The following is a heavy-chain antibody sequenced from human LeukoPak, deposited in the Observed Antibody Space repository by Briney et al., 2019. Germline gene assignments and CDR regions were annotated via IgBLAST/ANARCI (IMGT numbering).Heavy chain of an antibody. CDR1: GFTFSSYA. V-gene: IGHV3-30*04. CDR2: ISYDGSNK. Sequence: GGSLRLSCAASGFTFSSYAMHWVRQAPGKGLEWVAVISYDGSNKYYADSVKGGFTISRDNSKNTLYLQMNSLRAEDTAVYYCAKRSDPFRWFGEFNVKLPRPIRHYYFDSWGQGTLVTVSS. D-gene: IGHD3-10*01. J-gene: IGHJ4*02. CDR3: AKRSDPFRWFGEFNVKLPRPIRHYYFDS.